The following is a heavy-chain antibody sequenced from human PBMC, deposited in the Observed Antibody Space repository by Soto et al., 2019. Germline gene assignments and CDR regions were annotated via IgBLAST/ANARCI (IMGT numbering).Heavy chain of an antibody. CDR3: ETYPGPDRDARGDRPPYWY. CDR1: AFTFSSYS. CDR2: ISSSSSYI. D-gene: IGHD3-10*01. V-gene: IGHV3-21*04. J-gene: IGHJ2*01. Sequence: PGGSLRLSCSASAFTFSSYSMNCVRQTPGQGLEWASSISSSSSYIYYADSVKGRFTISRDNAKYSLYLQMTNRSAEDTAVNYRETYPGPDRDARGDRPPYWY.